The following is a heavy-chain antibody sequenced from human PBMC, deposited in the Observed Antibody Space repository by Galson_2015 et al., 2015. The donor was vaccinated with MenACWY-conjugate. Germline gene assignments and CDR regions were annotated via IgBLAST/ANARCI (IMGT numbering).Heavy chain of an antibody. J-gene: IGHJ2*01. CDR3: ARRPPLDSSGAYSWFFDL. CDR2: IYPGDSET. D-gene: IGHD3-22*01. Sequence: QSGAEVKKPGESLKISCKGSGYRFTSYWIGWVRQMPGKGLEWMGIIYPGDSETRYSPSFQGQVTISADKSISTVYLQWTSLKASDTAMFYCARRPPLDSSGAYSWFFDLWGRGTQVTVSS. CDR1: GYRFTSYW. V-gene: IGHV5-51*01.